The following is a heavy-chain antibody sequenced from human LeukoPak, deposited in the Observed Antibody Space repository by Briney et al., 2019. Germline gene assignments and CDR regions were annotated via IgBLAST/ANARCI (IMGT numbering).Heavy chain of an antibody. J-gene: IGHJ5*02. D-gene: IGHD2-2*01. CDR3: ARRLTQYDCFDP. CDR2: TYYRSTWYN. CDR1: GDSVSSNSVT. V-gene: IGHV6-1*01. Sequence: SQTLSLTCAISGDSVSSNSVTWNWIRQSPSRGLEWLGRTYYRSTWYNDYAVSVRGRITVNPDTSKNQFSLHLNSVTPEDAAVYYCARRLTQYDCFDPWGQGILVTVSS.